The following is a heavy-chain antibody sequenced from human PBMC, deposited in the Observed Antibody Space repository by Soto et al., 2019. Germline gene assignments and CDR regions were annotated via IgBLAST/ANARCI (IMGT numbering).Heavy chain of an antibody. J-gene: IGHJ6*02. CDR3: ARGSVMPVDPRMCSGGSCYSSLDV. V-gene: IGHV4-34*01. CDR2: LNQRGST. Sequence: SETLSLTWAVYGGSFNGSYWTCIRHPPGKGLERIRGLNQRGSTNHTPSLTSRFTIAVDTSKNQCSRRLSSGTAADTAVYHCARGSVMPVDPRMCSGGSCYSSLDVWGQGTTVSVSS. CDR1: GGSFNGSY. D-gene: IGHD2-15*01.